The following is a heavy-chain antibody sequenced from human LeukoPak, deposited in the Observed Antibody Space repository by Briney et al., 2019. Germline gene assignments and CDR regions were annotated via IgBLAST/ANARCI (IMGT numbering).Heavy chain of an antibody. CDR1: GFPFSNYG. V-gene: IGHV3-23*01. CDR3: VREYHNYRFDP. Sequence: PGGSLRLSCVASGFPFSNYGMSWVRQAPGKGLEWVSGISGSGGSTYHADSVKGRFTISRDNAKNSLYLQMNSLRAEDTAVYYCVREYHNYRFDPWGQGTLVTVSS. D-gene: IGHD1-1*01. CDR2: ISGSGGST. J-gene: IGHJ5*02.